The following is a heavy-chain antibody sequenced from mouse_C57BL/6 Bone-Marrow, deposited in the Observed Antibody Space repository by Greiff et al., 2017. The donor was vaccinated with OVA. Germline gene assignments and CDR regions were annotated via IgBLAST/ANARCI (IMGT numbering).Heavy chain of an antibody. J-gene: IGHJ2*01. D-gene: IGHD6-1*01. CDR1: GYAFSSSW. CDR3: ARGGKDPDCIDY. Sequence: VQLQESGPELVKPGASVKISCKASGYAFSSSWMNWVKQRPGKGLEWIGRIYPGDGDTNYNGKFKGKATLTADKSSSTAYMQLSSLTSETSAVDVCARGGKDPDCIDYWGQGTTLTVSS. CDR2: IYPGDGDT. V-gene: IGHV1-82*01.